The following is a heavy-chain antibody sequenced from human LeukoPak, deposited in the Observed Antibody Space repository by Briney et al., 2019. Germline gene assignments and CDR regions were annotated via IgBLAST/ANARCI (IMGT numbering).Heavy chain of an antibody. CDR2: ISGSGGST. CDR1: GFTFSSYA. CDR3: AKRIYDFWSGYYRRAENHFDY. V-gene: IGHV3-23*01. Sequence: GGSLRLSCAASGFTFSSYAMSWVRQAPGKGLEWVSAISGSGGSTYYTDSVKGRFTISRDSSKNTLYLQMNSLRAEDTAVYYCAKRIYDFWSGYYRRAENHFDYWGQGTLVTVSS. D-gene: IGHD3-3*01. J-gene: IGHJ4*02.